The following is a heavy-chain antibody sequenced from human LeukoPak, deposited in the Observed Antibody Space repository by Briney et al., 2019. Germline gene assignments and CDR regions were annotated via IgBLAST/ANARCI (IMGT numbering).Heavy chain of an antibody. CDR2: IYHSGRA. CDR3: ARSGSTDFDY. V-gene: IGHV4-30-2*01. Sequence: PSQTLSLTCAVSGGSVSSGGYPWSWIRQPPGNGLEWIGYIYHSGRASYNPSLKSRVTISLDRSRNHVSLNLTSVTAADTAVYYCARSGSTDFDYWGQGTLVTVSS. D-gene: IGHD5-12*01. CDR1: GGSVSSGGYP. J-gene: IGHJ4*02.